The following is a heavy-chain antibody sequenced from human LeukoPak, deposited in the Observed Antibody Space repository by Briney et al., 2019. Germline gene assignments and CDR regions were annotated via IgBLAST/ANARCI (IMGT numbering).Heavy chain of an antibody. Sequence: GGSLRLSCAASGFTFSSYSMNWGRQAPGKGLEWVSSISSSSSYIYYADSVKGRFTISRDNAKNSLYLQMNSLRAEDTAVYYCARGPIAVAVDDAFDIWGQGTMVTVSS. V-gene: IGHV3-21*01. CDR2: ISSSSSYI. CDR3: ARGPIAVAVDDAFDI. D-gene: IGHD6-19*01. J-gene: IGHJ3*02. CDR1: GFTFSSYS.